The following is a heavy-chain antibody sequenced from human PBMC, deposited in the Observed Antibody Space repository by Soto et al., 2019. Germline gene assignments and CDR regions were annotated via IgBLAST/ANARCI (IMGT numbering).Heavy chain of an antibody. D-gene: IGHD6-13*01. V-gene: IGHV1-46*01. CDR2: INPSGGST. Sequence: QVQLVQSGAEVKKPGASVKVSCKASGYTFTSYYMHWVRQAPGQGLEWMGIINPSGGSTSYAQKFQGRVTMTRDTSTSTVYMELSSLRSEDTAVYYCASPGHLIAAAGRVQGYYYGMDVWGQGTTVTVSS. CDR1: GYTFTSYY. CDR3: ASPGHLIAAAGRVQGYYYGMDV. J-gene: IGHJ6*02.